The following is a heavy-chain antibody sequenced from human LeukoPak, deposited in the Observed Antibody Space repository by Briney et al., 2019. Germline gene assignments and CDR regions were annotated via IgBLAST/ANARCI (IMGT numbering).Heavy chain of an antibody. CDR3: ARGQGSAPVAGDSDY. CDR1: GFTFSSYW. CDR2: INTDGRST. Sequence: GGSLRLSCAASGFTFSSYWMHWVRQAPGKGLVWVSRINTDGRSTSYADSVKGRFTISRDNAKNTLCLQMNSQRAEDTALYYCARGQGSAPVAGDSDYWGQGSLVTVSS. V-gene: IGHV3-74*01. J-gene: IGHJ4*02. D-gene: IGHD6-19*01.